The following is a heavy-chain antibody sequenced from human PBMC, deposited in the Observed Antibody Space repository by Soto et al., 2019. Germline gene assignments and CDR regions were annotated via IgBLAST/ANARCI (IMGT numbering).Heavy chain of an antibody. CDR1: GGSFSGHS. Sequence: SETLSLTCAVCGGSFSGHSWTWIRQSPGKGLEWIGDINHSGRVNYSPSLKSRVTISLDTSKNQFSLTLSAVTAADTAMYYCSTRAYDTNGYYRFDPWGQGTLVTVSS. V-gene: IGHV4-34*01. CDR3: STRAYDTNGYYRFDP. D-gene: IGHD3-22*01. CDR2: INHSGRV. J-gene: IGHJ5*01.